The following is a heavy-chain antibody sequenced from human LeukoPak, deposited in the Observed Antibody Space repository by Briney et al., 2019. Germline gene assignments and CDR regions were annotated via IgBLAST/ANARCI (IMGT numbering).Heavy chain of an antibody. D-gene: IGHD3-22*01. CDR2: ISSSSSYI. V-gene: IGHV3-21*01. Sequence: PGGSLRLSCAASGFTFSSYSMNWVRQAPGKGLEWVSSISSSSSYIYYADSVKGRFTISRDNAKNSLYLQMNSLRAEDTAVYYCARERSYERDYDSGKNYFAYWGQGTLVTVPS. J-gene: IGHJ4*02. CDR1: GFTFSSYS. CDR3: ARERSYERDYDSGKNYFAY.